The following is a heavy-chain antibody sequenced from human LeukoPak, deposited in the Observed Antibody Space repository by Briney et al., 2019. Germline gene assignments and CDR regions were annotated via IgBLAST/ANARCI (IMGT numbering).Heavy chain of an antibody. CDR2: INHSGST. Sequence: PSETLSLTCAVYGGSFSGYYWSWIRQPPGKGLEWIGEINHSGSTNYNPSPKSRVTISVDTSKNQFSLEPSSVTAADTAVYYCARGLGRERLVSSGWYYYNYWGQGTLVTVSS. V-gene: IGHV4-34*01. CDR3: ARGLGRERLVSSGWYYYNY. D-gene: IGHD6-19*01. J-gene: IGHJ4*02. CDR1: GGSFSGYY.